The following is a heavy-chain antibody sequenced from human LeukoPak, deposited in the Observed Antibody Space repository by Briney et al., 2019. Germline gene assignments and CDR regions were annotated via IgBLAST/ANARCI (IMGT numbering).Heavy chain of an antibody. CDR3: AKGVYYYDSSGYYYTYYFDY. CDR1: GFTFSSYA. CDR2: ISGGGGST. Sequence: GESLKISCAASGFTFSSYAMSWVRQAPGKGLEWVSAISGGGGSTYYADSVKGRFTISRDNSKNTLYLQMNSLRAEDTAVYYCAKGVYYYDSSGYYYTYYFDYWGQGTLVTVSS. D-gene: IGHD3-22*01. V-gene: IGHV3-23*01. J-gene: IGHJ4*02.